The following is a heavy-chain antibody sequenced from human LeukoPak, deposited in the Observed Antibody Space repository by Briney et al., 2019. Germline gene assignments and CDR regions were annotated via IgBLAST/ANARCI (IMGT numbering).Heavy chain of an antibody. V-gene: IGHV4-59*08. CDR3: ARYHTYYYGSGSYYKRDYYGMDV. J-gene: IGHJ6*02. CDR1: GGSISSYY. CDR2: IYYSGST. D-gene: IGHD3-10*01. Sequence: SETLSLTCTVSGGSISSYYWSWIRQPPGKGLEWVGYIYYSGSTNYNPSLKSRVTISVDTSKNQFSLKLSSVTAADTAVYYCARYHTYYYGSGSYYKRDYYGMDVWGQGTTVTVSS.